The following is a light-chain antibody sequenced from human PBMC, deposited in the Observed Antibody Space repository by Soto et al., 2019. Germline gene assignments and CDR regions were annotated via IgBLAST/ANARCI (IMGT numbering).Light chain of an antibody. Sequence: SVLTQSPGTLSLFPGERATLSCRTSQSISSTYLAWYQQRPGQAPRLLIYAASSRATGIPDRFSGSGSGTDFTLTISRLEPEDFAVYYCQQYFGSLYPFGQGTKLEIK. J-gene: IGKJ2*01. V-gene: IGKV3-20*01. CDR1: QSISSTY. CDR3: QQYFGSLYP. CDR2: AAS.